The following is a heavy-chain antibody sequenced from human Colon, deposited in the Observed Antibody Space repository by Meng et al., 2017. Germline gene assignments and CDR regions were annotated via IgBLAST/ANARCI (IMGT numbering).Heavy chain of an antibody. J-gene: IGHJ5*02. D-gene: IGHD4-17*01. V-gene: IGHV4-61*01. CDR1: GGSVSSGSYY. CDR3: ARNYGP. CDR2: IYYSGST. Sequence: QVQLPESGPGPVRPSGTLSLPCTVSGGSVSSGSYYWSWIRQPPGKGLEWIGYIYYSGSTNYNPSLKSRVTISVDTSKNQFSLKLSSVTAADTAVYYCARNYGPWGQGTLVTVSS.